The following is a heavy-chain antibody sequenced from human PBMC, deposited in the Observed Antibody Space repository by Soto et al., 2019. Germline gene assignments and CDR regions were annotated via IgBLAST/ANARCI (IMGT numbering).Heavy chain of an antibody. CDR1: GDSISSRSYY. J-gene: IGHJ4*02. V-gene: IGHV4-39*01. Sequence: SETLSLTCTVTGDSISSRSYYWGSIRQPPGKGLEWIGSVFYTGFTSYNPSLESRVSVSVDTSKNQFSLKVSGVSAADTAVYYCATSQKGYNWNYFDHWGQGALVTVS. CDR3: ATSQKGYNWNYFDH. CDR2: VFYTGFT. D-gene: IGHD1-20*01.